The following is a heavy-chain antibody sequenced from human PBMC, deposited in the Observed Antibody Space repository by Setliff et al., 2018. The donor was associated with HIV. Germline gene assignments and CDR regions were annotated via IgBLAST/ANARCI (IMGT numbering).Heavy chain of an antibody. V-gene: IGHV1-69-2*01. J-gene: IGHJ4*02. CDR2: VDPEDGET. Sequence: ASVKVSCKASGYTFTNYFMHWVRQAPGEGLEWVGRVDPEDGETRYAMKFQGSVTISADTSTDTTYLSLTSLRSQDTAVYYCATVRIVGATEFGYWGQGTVVTVSS. CDR1: GYTFTNYF. CDR3: ATVRIVGATEFGY. D-gene: IGHD1-26*01.